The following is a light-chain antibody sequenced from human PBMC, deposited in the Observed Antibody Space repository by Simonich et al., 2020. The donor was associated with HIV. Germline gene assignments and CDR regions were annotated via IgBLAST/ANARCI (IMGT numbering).Light chain of an antibody. CDR1: SSDVGGYDY. V-gene: IGLV2-14*01. J-gene: IGLJ3*02. CDR2: NVN. CDR3: FSYTGGRGV. Sequence: QSALTQPASVSGSPGQSIIISCTGTSSDVGGYDYVSWYQQHPGKVPKLMIYNVNERPSGVSNRFSGSKSGNTASLTISGLQAEDEADYYCFSYTGGRGVFGGGTKLAVL.